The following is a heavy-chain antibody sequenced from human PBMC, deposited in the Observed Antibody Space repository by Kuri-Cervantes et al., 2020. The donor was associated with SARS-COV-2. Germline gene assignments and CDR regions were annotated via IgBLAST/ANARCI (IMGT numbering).Heavy chain of an antibody. CDR2: INQDGSEK. CDR1: GFTFSSYW. Sequence: LSLTRAASGFTFSSYWMSWVRQAPGKGLEWVANINQDGSEKYYVDTVKGRFTISRDNAKNSLYLQMNSLRAEDTAVYYCATNQALRDWFDLWGQGTMVTVSS. D-gene: IGHD1-14*01. V-gene: IGHV3-7*01. CDR3: ATNQALRDWFDL. J-gene: IGHJ3*01.